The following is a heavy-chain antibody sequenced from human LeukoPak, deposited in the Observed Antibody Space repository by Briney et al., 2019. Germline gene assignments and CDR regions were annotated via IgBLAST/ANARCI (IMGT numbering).Heavy chain of an antibody. J-gene: IGHJ6*02. CDR2: ISYSGST. V-gene: IGHV4-59*08. CDR1: GGSISSYF. D-gene: IGHD3-10*01. CDR3: AGVGNYYYGMDV. Sequence: SETLSLTCTVSGGSISSYFWSWFRQPPGKGLEWIGYISYSGSTNYNPSLKSRITISLDTSKNQFSLKLSSVTAADTAVYYCAGVGNYYYGMDVWGQGTTVTVSS.